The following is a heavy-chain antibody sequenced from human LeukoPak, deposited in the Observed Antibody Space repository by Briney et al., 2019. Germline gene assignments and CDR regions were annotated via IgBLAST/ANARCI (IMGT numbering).Heavy chain of an antibody. CDR2: IYYSGTT. CDR1: GGSINSHSHH. CDR3: ARRGDILTDYAFDF. Sequence: SETLSLTCTVAGGSINSHSHHWGWIRQPPGKGLEWIESIYYSGTTSYNPSLESRVTISVDTSKNHFSLKVTSVTAADTAVYYCARRGDILTDYAFDFWGQGILVTVSS. J-gene: IGHJ4*02. D-gene: IGHD3-9*01. V-gene: IGHV4-39*02.